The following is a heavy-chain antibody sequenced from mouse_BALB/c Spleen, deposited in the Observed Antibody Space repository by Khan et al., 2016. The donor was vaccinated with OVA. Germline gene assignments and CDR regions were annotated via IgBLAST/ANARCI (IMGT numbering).Heavy chain of an antibody. D-gene: IGHD2-10*02. J-gene: IGHJ4*01. Sequence: VQLQQSGAELARPGASVKMSCKASGYTFTSHTMHWIKQRPGQGLEWIGYINPRSGYNQKLNDKATLTADISSSTAYMQLSSLTSEDSAVYYCARRMTEYALDYWGQGTSVTVSS. CDR1: GYTFTSHT. CDR2: INPRSG. V-gene: IGHV1-4*01. CDR3: ARRMTEYALDY.